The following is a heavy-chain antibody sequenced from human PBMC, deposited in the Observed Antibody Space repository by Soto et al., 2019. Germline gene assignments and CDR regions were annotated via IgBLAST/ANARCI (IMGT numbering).Heavy chain of an antibody. Sequence: PSVTLPRTGTVSRSSLSTYSRHWIRQPAGKGLQWIGHISPSGSTDYNPSLKSRVTMSLDTSSNQLSLKLSSVTAADTAVYYCVLTATAGYFDLWGRGTLVTVSS. V-gene: IGHV4-4*07. CDR1: RSSLSTYS. J-gene: IGHJ2*01. CDR2: ISPSGST. CDR3: VLTATAGYFDL.